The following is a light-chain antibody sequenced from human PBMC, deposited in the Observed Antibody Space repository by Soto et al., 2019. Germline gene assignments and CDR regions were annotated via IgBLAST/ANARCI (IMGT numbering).Light chain of an antibody. J-gene: IGLJ1*01. CDR1: SSNIGAGYD. Sequence: QSVLTQPXSVSXXPXXXVTIXCTGSSSNIGAGYDVHWYQQLPGTAPKLLIYGNSNRPSGVPDRFSGSKSGTSASLAITGLQAEDEADYYCQSYDSSLSGYVFGTGTKVTVL. CDR3: QSYDSSLSGYV. V-gene: IGLV1-40*01. CDR2: GNS.